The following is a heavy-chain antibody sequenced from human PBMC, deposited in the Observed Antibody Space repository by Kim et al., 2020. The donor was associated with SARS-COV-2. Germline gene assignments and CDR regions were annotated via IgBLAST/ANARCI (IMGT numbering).Heavy chain of an antibody. Sequence: GGSLRLSCAASGFIVNTDYMSWVRQAPGKGLEWASVIYSGGRTYYTDSVKGRFTISRDNSKNTLYLQMNSLRGEDTAVYYCASGLYWCYMDVWGQGTTVTVSS. V-gene: IGHV3-53*01. J-gene: IGHJ6*02. CDR1: GFIVNTDY. CDR3: ASGLYWCYMDV. D-gene: IGHD2-8*02. CDR2: IYSGGRT.